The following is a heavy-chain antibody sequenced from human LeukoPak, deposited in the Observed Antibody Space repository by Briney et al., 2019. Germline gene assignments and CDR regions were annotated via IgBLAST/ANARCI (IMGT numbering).Heavy chain of an antibody. CDR2: IHDSGYT. CDR1: GFTISSNY. D-gene: IGHD2-15*01. J-gene: IGHJ4*02. CDR3: ARDLCSGGSCYPFDY. V-gene: IGHV3-66*01. Sequence: GGSLRLSCVASGFTISSNYMNWVRQAPGKGLEWVSIIHDSGYTYYADSVKGRFTISRDNSKNTLYLQMNSLRAEDTAVYYCARDLCSGGSCYPFDYWGQGTLVTVSS.